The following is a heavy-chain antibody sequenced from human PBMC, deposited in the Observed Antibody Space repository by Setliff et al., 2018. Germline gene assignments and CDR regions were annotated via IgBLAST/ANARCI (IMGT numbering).Heavy chain of an antibody. CDR3: SRLVRFCTRTSCQRLSGDEY. CDR1: NYTFINYG. Sequence: ASVKVSCKASNYTFINYGMSWVRQIPGQGLEWMGWINNYNFNTQYAQKFQGRVTLTADTSTTTAYLQLTNLRSDDTAIYFCSRLVRFCTRTSCQRLSGDEYWGQEPWSPSPQ. D-gene: IGHD2-2*01. J-gene: IGHJ4*01. V-gene: IGHV1-18*01. CDR2: INNYNFNT.